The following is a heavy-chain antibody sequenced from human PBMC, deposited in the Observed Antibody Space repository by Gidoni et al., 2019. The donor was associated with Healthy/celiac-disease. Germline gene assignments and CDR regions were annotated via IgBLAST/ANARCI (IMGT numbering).Heavy chain of an antibody. CDR3: AREVGATPHYYYYGMDV. CDR1: GYTVTSYD. J-gene: IGHJ6*02. Sequence: QVQLVQSGAEVKKPGASVKVSCKDSGYTVTSYDINWVRPATGQGLEWMGWMNPNSGNTGYAQKFQGRVTMTRNTSISTAYMELSSLRSEDTAVYYCAREVGATPHYYYYGMDVWGQGTTVTVSS. D-gene: IGHD1-26*01. V-gene: IGHV1-8*01. CDR2: MNPNSGNT.